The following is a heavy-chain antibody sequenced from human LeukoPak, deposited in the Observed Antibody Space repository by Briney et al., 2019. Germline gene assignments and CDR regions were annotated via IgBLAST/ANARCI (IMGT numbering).Heavy chain of an antibody. CDR3: ARSLEYSYGQFDY. J-gene: IGHJ4*02. CDR1: GGSISSSSYY. Sequence: PSGTLSLTCTVSGGSISSSSYYWGWIRQPPGKGLEWIGSIYYGGSTYYNPSLKSRVTISVDTSKNQFSLKLSSVTAADTAVYYCARSLEYSYGQFDYWGQGTLVTVSS. V-gene: IGHV4-39*01. D-gene: IGHD5-18*01. CDR2: IYYGGST.